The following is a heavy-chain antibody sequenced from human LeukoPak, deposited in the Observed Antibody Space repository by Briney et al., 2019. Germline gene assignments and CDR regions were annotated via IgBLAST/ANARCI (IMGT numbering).Heavy chain of an antibody. CDR2: INHSGSA. Sequence: PSGTLSLTCAVSGGSISSSNWWSWIRQPPGKGLEWIGEINHSGSANYNPSLKSRVTISVDTSKNQFSLKLSSVTAADTAVYYCARLTGVRGVIWRYYFDYWGQGTLVTVSS. V-gene: IGHV4-4*02. CDR1: GGSISSSNW. CDR3: ARLTGVRGVIWRYYFDY. D-gene: IGHD3-10*01. J-gene: IGHJ4*02.